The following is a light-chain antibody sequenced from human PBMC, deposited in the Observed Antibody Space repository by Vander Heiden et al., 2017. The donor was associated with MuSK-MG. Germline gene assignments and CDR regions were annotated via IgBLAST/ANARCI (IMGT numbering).Light chain of an antibody. J-gene: IGKJ1*01. V-gene: IGKV1-39*01. CDR1: QSISSY. CDR2: AAS. CDR3: HECDSTRWT. Sequence: DIQMTQSPSSLSASVGDRVTITCRASQSISSYLNWYQQKPGKAPKLLIYAASSLQSGVPSRYSGSGSGRDFTLSIRSLQLEDFATSYCHECDSTRWTFGQGTKVEIK.